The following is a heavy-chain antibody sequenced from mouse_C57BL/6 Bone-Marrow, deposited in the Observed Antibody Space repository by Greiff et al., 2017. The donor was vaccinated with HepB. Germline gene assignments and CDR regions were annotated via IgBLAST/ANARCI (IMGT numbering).Heavy chain of an antibody. D-gene: IGHD2-1*01. CDR3: VLYGNSYAMDY. Sequence: VQLKQSGAELVKPGASVKLSCTASGFNIKDYYMHWVKQRTEQGLEWIGRIDPEDGETKYAPKFPGKATITADTSSNTAYLQHSSLTSEDTAVYYCVLYGNSYAMDYWGQGTSVTVSS. CDR2: IDPEDGET. V-gene: IGHV14-2*01. J-gene: IGHJ4*01. CDR1: GFNIKDYY.